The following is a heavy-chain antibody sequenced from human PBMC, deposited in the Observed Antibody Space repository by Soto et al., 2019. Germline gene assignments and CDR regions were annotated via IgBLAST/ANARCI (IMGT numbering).Heavy chain of an antibody. CDR1: RFTSSSYG. J-gene: IGHJ4*02. V-gene: IGHV3-30*18. D-gene: IGHD3-22*01. CDR3: AKLDGYYYDSSGYPNPALDY. Sequence: LRLSCAASRFTSSSYGMHWVRQAPGTGLEWVAVISYDGSNKYYADYVKGRFTTSRDNSKNTLYLQMYSLRAEVTAVDYCAKLDGYYYDSSGYPNPALDYWGQGTLVTVSS. CDR2: ISYDGSNK.